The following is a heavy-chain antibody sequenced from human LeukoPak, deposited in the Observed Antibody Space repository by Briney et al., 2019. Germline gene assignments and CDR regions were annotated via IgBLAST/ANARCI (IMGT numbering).Heavy chain of an antibody. V-gene: IGHV3-23*01. CDR1: GGSFSGYY. D-gene: IGHD4-23*01. Sequence: ETLSLTCAVYGGSFSGYYWSWVRQAPGKGLEWVSGIGGSGVRTYYADSVKGRFTISRDNSKSTLYLQMSSLRAEDTAVYYCAKIGFPTTVLTPGTVWWGQGTLVTVSS. CDR3: AKIGFPTTVLTPGTVW. J-gene: IGHJ4*02. CDR2: IGGSGVRT.